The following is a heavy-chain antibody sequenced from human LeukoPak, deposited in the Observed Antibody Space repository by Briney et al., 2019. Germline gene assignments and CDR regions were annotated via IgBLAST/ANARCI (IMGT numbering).Heavy chain of an antibody. CDR1: GFTFSSYG. D-gene: IGHD3-22*01. CDR3: AKVIGPGYYYGMDV. Sequence: GESLRLSCAASGFTFSSYGMRWVRQAPGKGLEWVAVISYDGSNKYYADSVKGRFTISRDNSKNTLYLQMNSLRAEDTAVYYCAKVIGPGYYYGMDVWGQGTTVTVSS. CDR2: ISYDGSNK. J-gene: IGHJ6*02. V-gene: IGHV3-30*18.